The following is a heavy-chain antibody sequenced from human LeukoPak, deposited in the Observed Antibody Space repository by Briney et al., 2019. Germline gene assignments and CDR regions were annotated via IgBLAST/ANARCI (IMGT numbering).Heavy chain of an antibody. Sequence: ASVTVSCTASGGTFSSYAISWVRQAPGQGLEWMGGIIPIFGTANYAQKFQGRVTITADESTSTAYMELSSLRSEDTAVYYCASGRDGYKNYWGQGTLVTVSS. J-gene: IGHJ4*02. V-gene: IGHV1-69*13. D-gene: IGHD5-24*01. CDR1: GGTFSSYA. CDR3: ASGRDGYKNY. CDR2: IIPIFGTA.